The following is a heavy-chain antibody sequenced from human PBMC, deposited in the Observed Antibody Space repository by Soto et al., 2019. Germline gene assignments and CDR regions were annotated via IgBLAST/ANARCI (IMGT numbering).Heavy chain of an antibody. Sequence: EVQLLESGGGLVQPGGSLRLSCAASGFTFSNYAMSWVRQAPGKGREWVSTISGGGDSTYYADSVKGRFTISRDNSKNTLYLQVNSMRAEDTAAYYCAKRSLTPAAMKSPFDYWGQGTLVTVSS. CDR2: ISGGGDST. D-gene: IGHD2-2*01. CDR3: AKRSLTPAAMKSPFDY. V-gene: IGHV3-23*01. CDR1: GFTFSNYA. J-gene: IGHJ4*02.